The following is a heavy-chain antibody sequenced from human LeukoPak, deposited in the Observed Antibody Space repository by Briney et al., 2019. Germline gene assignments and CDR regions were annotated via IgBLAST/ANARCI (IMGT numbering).Heavy chain of an antibody. D-gene: IGHD3-3*01. Sequence: GGSLRLSCAASGFTFSSYAMHWVRQAPDKGLEWVAVISYDGSNKYYADSVKGRFTISRDNSKNTLYLQMNSLRAEDTAVYYCARVHYDFWSGYYDYWGQGTLVTVSS. CDR1: GFTFSSYA. V-gene: IGHV3-30-3*01. CDR3: ARVHYDFWSGYYDY. CDR2: ISYDGSNK. J-gene: IGHJ4*02.